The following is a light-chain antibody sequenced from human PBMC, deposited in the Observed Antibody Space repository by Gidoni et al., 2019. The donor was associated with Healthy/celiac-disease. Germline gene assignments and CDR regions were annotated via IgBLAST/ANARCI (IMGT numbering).Light chain of an antibody. CDR3: QQYNNWPPRGT. CDR2: GAS. J-gene: IGKJ1*01. CDR1: QSVSSN. V-gene: IGKV3-15*01. Sequence: IVMTQSPATLSVSPRERATLSCRASQSVSSNLVWYQQKPGQAPRLLIYGASTRATGIPARFSGSGSGTEFTLTISSLQSEDFAVYYCQQYNNWPPRGTFGQGTKVEIK.